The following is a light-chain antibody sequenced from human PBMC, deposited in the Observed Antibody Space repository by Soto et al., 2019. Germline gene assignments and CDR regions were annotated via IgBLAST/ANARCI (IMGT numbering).Light chain of an antibody. CDR2: DAS. CDR1: QSIRRW. J-gene: IGKJ1*01. Sequence: DIQMTQSPSMLSASVGDRVTIACRASQSIRRWLAWYQQKPGKAPKLLIFDASTLESGGPSRFSGRGSETEFTLTISSLQPDDFATYYCQQYNSYSPATFGQGTKVEI. CDR3: QQYNSYSPAT. V-gene: IGKV1-5*01.